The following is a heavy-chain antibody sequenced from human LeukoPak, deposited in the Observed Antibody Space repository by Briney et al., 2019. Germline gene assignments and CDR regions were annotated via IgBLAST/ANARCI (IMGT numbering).Heavy chain of an antibody. CDR1: GYTFTSYD. CDR3: ARGRRGWFGELSPFDY. J-gene: IGHJ4*02. CDR2: MDPNSGNT. Sequence: ASVKVSCKASGYTFTSYDINWVRQATGQGLEWMGWMDPNSGNTGYAQKFQGRVTMTRNTSISTAYMELSSLRSEDTAVYYCARGRRGWFGELSPFDYWGQGTLVTVSS. V-gene: IGHV1-8*01. D-gene: IGHD3-10*01.